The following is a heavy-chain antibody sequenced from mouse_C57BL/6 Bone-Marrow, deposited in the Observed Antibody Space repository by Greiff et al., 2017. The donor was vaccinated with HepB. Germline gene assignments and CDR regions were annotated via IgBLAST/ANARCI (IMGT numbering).Heavy chain of an antibody. V-gene: IGHV1-15*01. Sequence: QVQLQQSGAELVRPGASVTLSCKASGYTFTDYEMHWVKQTPVHGLAWIGAIDPETGGTAYNQKFKGKAILTADKSSSTAYMELRSLTSEDSAVYYCTRGTTVVEGYFDYWGQGTTLTVSS. J-gene: IGHJ2*01. CDR1: GYTFTDYE. CDR3: TRGTTVVEGYFDY. D-gene: IGHD1-1*01. CDR2: IDPETGGT.